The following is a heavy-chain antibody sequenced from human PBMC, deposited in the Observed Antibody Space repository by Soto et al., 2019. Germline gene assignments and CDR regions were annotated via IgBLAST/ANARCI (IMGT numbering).Heavy chain of an antibody. CDR2: IYYTGGA. V-gene: IGHV4-30-4*08. D-gene: IGHD5-12*01. CDR1: GGSISSGGDY. CDR3: ARYRGGYDRMDY. Sequence: SATLSLTCTVSGGSISSGGDYWSWIRQRPGKGLEWIGYIYYTGGAYYNPSLKSRLTLSVDTSKNQFSLQLTSVTAADTAVYYWARYRGGYDRMDYWGQGTLV. J-gene: IGHJ4*02.